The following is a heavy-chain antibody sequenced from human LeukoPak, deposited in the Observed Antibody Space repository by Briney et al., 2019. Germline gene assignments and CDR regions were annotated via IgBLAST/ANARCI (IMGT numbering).Heavy chain of an antibody. J-gene: IGHJ4*02. CDR1: GVSFSGYY. Sequence: SETLSLTCAVYGVSFSGYYWSWIRQPPGKGLEWIGEINHSGSTNYNPSLKSRVTISVDRSKNQFSLKLSSVTAADTAVYYCARVLAPPPGGYSTPYFDYWGQGTLVTVSS. CDR3: ARVLAPPPGGYSTPYFDY. D-gene: IGHD2-15*01. CDR2: INHSGST. V-gene: IGHV4-34*01.